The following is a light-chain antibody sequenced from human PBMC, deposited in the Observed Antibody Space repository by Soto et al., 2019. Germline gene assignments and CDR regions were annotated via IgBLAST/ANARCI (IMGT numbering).Light chain of an antibody. CDR1: QDISNY. CDR3: QQYDNLPGT. J-gene: IGKJ3*01. Sequence: DIPMTQSPSSLSASVGDRFTITCQASQDISNYLNWYQQKPGKAPKLLIYEASNLETGVPSRFSGSGSGTDFTFTISRLQPEDVATYYCQQYDNLPGTFGPGTRVAI. V-gene: IGKV1-33*01. CDR2: EAS.